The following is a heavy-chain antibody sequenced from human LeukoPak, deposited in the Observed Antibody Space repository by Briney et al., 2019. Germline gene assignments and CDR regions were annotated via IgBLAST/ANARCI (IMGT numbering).Heavy chain of an antibody. CDR1: GFNFDDYA. V-gene: IGHV3-9*01. J-gene: IGHJ2*01. Sequence: PGGSLRLSCAVSGFNFDDYAMHWVRQAPGRGLEWVSGINWKTGNGIYADSVKGRFTISRDNAKNSLYLQMSSLRAEDTALYYCTRRAARWQFDLWGRGTLLTVSS. CDR3: TRRAARWQFDL. D-gene: IGHD5-24*01. CDR2: INWKTGNG.